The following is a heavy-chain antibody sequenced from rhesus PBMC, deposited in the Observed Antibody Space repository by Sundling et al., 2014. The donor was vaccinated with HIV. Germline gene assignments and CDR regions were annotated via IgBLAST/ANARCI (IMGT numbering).Heavy chain of an antibody. CDR2: ISGSSGIT. V-gene: IGHV4-165*01. CDR3: ATYSSGWPGDFDY. Sequence: QVQLQESGPGLVKPSETLSLTCAVSGGSISGGYYWSWIRQPPGKGLEWIGYISGSSGITDYNPSLKSRVTISTDTSKNQFSLKLSSVTGADTAVYYCATYSSGWPGDFDYWGQGVLVTVSS. CDR1: GGSISGGYY. D-gene: IGHD6-31*01. J-gene: IGHJ4*01.